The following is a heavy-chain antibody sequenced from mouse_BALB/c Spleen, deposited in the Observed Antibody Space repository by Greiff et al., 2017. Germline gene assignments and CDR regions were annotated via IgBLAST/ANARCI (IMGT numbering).Heavy chain of an antibody. Sequence: VQLKESGAELVKPGASVKLSCTASGFNIKDTYMHWVKQRPEQGLEWIGRIDPANGNTKYDPKFQGKATITADTSSNTAYLQLSSLTSEDTAVYYCARGDYGWFAYWGQGTPVTVSA. CDR2: IDPANGNT. V-gene: IGHV14-3*02. CDR3: ARGDYGWFAY. CDR1: GFNIKDTY. D-gene: IGHD2-4*01. J-gene: IGHJ3*01.